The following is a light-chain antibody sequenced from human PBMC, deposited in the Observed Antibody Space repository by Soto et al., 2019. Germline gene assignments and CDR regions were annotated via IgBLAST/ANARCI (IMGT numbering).Light chain of an antibody. V-gene: IGKV3-20*01. CDR2: VAS. CDR1: QSVSSTF. CDR3: QQYGSSPWT. J-gene: IGKJ1*01. Sequence: EIVLTQSPATLSLSPGEGATLSCRASQSVSSTFLAWYQHKPGRPPRLLIYVASTRATDIPDRFSGGGSGTDFTLTIIRLEPEDFAVYYCQQYGSSPWTFGQGTKVEIK.